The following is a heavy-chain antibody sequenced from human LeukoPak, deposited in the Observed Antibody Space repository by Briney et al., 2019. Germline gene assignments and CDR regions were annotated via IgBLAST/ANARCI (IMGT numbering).Heavy chain of an antibody. V-gene: IGHV3-48*04. D-gene: IGHD6-19*01. CDR3: ARDSVAVAGTNAFDI. CDR1: GFTFSSYW. CDR2: ISSSGSTI. Sequence: PGGSLRLSCAASGFTFSSYWMSWVRQAPGKGLEWVSYISSSGSTIYYADSVKGRFTISRDNAKNSLYLQMNSLRAEDTAVYYCARDSVAVAGTNAFDIWGQGTMVTVSS. J-gene: IGHJ3*02.